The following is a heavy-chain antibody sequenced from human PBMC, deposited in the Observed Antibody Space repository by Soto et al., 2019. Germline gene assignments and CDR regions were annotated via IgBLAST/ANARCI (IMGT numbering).Heavy chain of an antibody. V-gene: IGHV3-30-3*01. J-gene: IGHJ4*02. Sequence: LRLSCAASGFTFSSYAMHWVRQAPGKGLEWVAVISYDGSNKYYADSVKGRFTISRDNSKNTLYLQMNSLRAEDTAVYYCAISDSSGYYGFDYWGQGTLVTVTS. CDR1: GFTFSSYA. CDR2: ISYDGSNK. D-gene: IGHD3-22*01. CDR3: AISDSSGYYGFDY.